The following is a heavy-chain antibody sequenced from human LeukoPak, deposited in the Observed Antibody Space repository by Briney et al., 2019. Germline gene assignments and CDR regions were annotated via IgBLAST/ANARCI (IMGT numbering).Heavy chain of an antibody. J-gene: IGHJ4*02. Sequence: SVKVSCTASGGTFSSYAISWVRQAPGQGLEWMGGIIPIFGTANYAQKFQGRVTITADESTSTAYMELSSLRSDDTAVYYCARVVIPLYYYDSSGYFGGIDYWGQGTLVTVSS. CDR1: GGTFSSYA. CDR2: IIPIFGTA. D-gene: IGHD3-22*01. V-gene: IGHV1-69*13. CDR3: ARVVIPLYYYDSSGYFGGIDY.